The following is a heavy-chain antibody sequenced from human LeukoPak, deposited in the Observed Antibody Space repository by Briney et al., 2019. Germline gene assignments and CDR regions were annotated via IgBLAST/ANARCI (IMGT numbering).Heavy chain of an antibody. V-gene: IGHV3-30*04. CDR1: GFTFSSYA. J-gene: IGHJ4*02. CDR3: ARDGTGGWPFDY. CDR2: ISYDGSNK. D-gene: IGHD6-19*01. Sequence: GGSLRLSCAASGFTFSSYAMHWVRQAPGKGLEWVAVISYDGSNKYYADSVKGRFTISRDNSKNTLYQQMNSLRAEDTAVYYCARDGTGGWPFDYWGQGTLVTVSS.